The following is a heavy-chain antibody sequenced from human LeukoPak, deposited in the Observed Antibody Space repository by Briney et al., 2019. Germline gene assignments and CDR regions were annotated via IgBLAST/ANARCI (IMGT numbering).Heavy chain of an antibody. CDR3: ARGGLPDQYYDFWSCYYTGNRHWFDP. D-gene: IGHD3-3*01. V-gene: IGHV1-2*02. CDR1: GYTFTGYY. J-gene: IGHJ5*02. CDR2: INPNSGGT. Sequence: GASVKVSCKASGYTFTGYYMHWVRQAPGQGHEWMGCINPNSGGTNYAQKFQGRVTMTRDTSISTAYMELSRPRSDDTAVYYCARGGLPDQYYDFWSCYYTGNRHWFDPWGQGTLVTVSS.